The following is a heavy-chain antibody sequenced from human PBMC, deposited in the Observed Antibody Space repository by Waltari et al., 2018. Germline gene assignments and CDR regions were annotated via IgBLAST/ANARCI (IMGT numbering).Heavy chain of an antibody. D-gene: IGHD6-13*01. J-gene: IGHJ4*02. CDR1: GYTFTGYY. V-gene: IGHV1-2*06. CDR2: INPNSGGT. Sequence: QVQLVQSGAEVKKPGASVKVSCKASGYTFTGYYMHWVRQAPRQGLEWMGRINPNSGGTNYAQKFQGRVTMTRDTSISTAYMELSRLRSDDTAVYYCARELTGYSSSWYDYWGQGTLVTVSS. CDR3: ARELTGYSSSWYDY.